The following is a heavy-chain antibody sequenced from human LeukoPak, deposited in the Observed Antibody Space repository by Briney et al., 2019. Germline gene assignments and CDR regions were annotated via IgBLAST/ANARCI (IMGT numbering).Heavy chain of an antibody. CDR2: IYYSGST. D-gene: IGHD6-13*01. Sequence: SETLSLTYTVSGGSISSYYWSWIRQPPGKGLEWIGYIYYSGSTNYNPSLKSRVTISVDTSKNQFSLKLSSVTAADTAVYYCARRIAAAGTLGSNYYGMDVWGQGTTVTVSS. CDR1: GGSISSYY. J-gene: IGHJ6*02. CDR3: ARRIAAAGTLGSNYYGMDV. V-gene: IGHV4-59*08.